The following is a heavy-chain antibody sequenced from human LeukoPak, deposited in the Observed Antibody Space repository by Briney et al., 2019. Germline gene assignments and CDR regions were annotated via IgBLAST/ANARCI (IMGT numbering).Heavy chain of an antibody. D-gene: IGHD3-22*01. V-gene: IGHV4-34*01. CDR3: AKGIYYDSSGYYRVKNAFDI. Sequence: SETLSLTCAVYGGSFSGYYWSWIRQPPGKGLEWIGEINHSGSTNYNPSLKSRVTISVDTSKNQFSLKLSSVTAADTAVYYCAKGIYYDSSGYYRVKNAFDIWGQGTKVTVSS. CDR2: INHSGST. CDR1: GGSFSGYY. J-gene: IGHJ3*02.